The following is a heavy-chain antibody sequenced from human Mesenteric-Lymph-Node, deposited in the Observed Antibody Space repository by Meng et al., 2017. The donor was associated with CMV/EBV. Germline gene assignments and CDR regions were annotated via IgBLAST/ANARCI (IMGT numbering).Heavy chain of an antibody. CDR2: IYYSGST. CDR3: ATDYGGSDY. V-gene: IGHV4-39*07. D-gene: IGHD4-23*01. CDR1: GGSISSYSYY. Sequence: SETLSLTCTVSGGSISSYSYYWGWIRQPPGKGLEWIVSIYYSGSTYYNPSLKSRVTISLDTASNQFSLRLSSVIAADTAVYYCATDYGGSDYWGQGTLVTVSS. J-gene: IGHJ4*02.